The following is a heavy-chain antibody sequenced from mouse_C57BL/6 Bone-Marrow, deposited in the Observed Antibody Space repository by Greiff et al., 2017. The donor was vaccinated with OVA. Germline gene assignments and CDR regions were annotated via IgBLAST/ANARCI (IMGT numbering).Heavy chain of an antibody. CDR3: AKEGDDGYPCFAY. D-gene: IGHD2-3*01. Sequence: VKLQQPGAELVKPGASVKLSCKASGYTFTSYWMHWVKQRPGRGLEWIGRIDPNSGGTKYNEKFKSKATLTVDKPSSTAYMQLSSLTSEDSAVYCGAKEGDDGYPCFAYWGQGTLVTVSA. V-gene: IGHV1-72*01. CDR2: IDPNSGGT. CDR1: GYTFTSYW. J-gene: IGHJ3*01.